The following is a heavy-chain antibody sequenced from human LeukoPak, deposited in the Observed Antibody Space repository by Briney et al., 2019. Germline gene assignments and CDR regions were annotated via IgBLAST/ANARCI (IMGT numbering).Heavy chain of an antibody. CDR3: ARDKGFEYSSGMYYFDY. V-gene: IGHV4-59*01. CDR1: GGSISSYY. D-gene: IGHD6-19*01. Sequence: PSETLSLTCTVSGGSISSYYWSWLRQPPGKGLEWIGYIYYSGSTNYNPSLKSRVTISVDTSKNQFSLKLSSVTAADTAVYYCARDKGFEYSSGMYYFDYWGQGTLVTVSS. J-gene: IGHJ4*02. CDR2: IYYSGST.